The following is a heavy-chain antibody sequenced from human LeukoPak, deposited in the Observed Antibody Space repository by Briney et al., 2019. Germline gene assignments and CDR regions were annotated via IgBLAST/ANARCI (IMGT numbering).Heavy chain of an antibody. CDR1: GYTFTSYG. V-gene: IGHV1-18*01. D-gene: IGHD6-19*01. Sequence: ASVKVSCKASGYTFTSYGISWVRQAPGQGLEWMGWISAYNGNTNYAQKFQGRVTMTRDTSISTAHMELSRLRSDDTAVYYCARDLGSSGWTEEAYFDYWGQGTLVTVSS. CDR3: ARDLGSSGWTEEAYFDY. J-gene: IGHJ4*02. CDR2: ISAYNGNT.